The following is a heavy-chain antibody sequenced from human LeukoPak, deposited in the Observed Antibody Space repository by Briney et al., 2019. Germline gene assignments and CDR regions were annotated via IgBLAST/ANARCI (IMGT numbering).Heavy chain of an antibody. CDR1: GGSVTSGNYY. V-gene: IGHV4-61*02. J-gene: IGHJ4*02. Sequence: SETLSLTCTVSGGSVTSGNYYWNWIRQPAGKGLEWIGRIYTNGGASYNPSLKSRVTISIDASKNQFSLKLSSVTAAETAVYYCARVPPGYWGQGILVTVSS. CDR3: ARVPPGY. CDR2: IYTNGGA.